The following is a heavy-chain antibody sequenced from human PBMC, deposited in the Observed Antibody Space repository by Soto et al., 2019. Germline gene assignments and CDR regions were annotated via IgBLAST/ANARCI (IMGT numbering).Heavy chain of an antibody. V-gene: IGHV5-10-1*01. CDR3: ARLVVPGAPMHV. CDR2: IDPSDSYT. D-gene: IGHD2-2*01. CDR1: GYTFTRYW. J-gene: IGHJ6*02. Sequence: PGESLKISCKGSGYTFTRYWISWVRQMPGKGLELLGRIDPSDSYTTYNPSFQGHVSISSDKSISTAFLQWSSLQASDTAMYFCARLVVPGAPMHVWGQGTSVTVSS.